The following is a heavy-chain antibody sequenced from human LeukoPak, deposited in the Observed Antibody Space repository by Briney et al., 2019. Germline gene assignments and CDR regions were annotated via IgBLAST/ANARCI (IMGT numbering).Heavy chain of an antibody. CDR3: AKDGHYYGSGKDYFDY. Sequence: PGGSLRLSCAASGFTFSSYGMHWVRQAPGKGLEWVAFIRYDGSNKYYADSVKGRFTISRDNSKNTLYLQMNSLRAEDTAVYYCAKDGHYYGSGKDYFDYWGQGTLVTVSS. D-gene: IGHD3-10*01. CDR2: IRYDGSNK. J-gene: IGHJ4*02. CDR1: GFTFSSYG. V-gene: IGHV3-30*02.